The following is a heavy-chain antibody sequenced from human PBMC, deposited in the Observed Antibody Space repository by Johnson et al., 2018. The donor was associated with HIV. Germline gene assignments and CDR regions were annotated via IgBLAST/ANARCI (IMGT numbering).Heavy chain of an antibody. V-gene: IGHV3-74*01. D-gene: IGHD3-22*01. J-gene: IGHJ3*02. CDR3: ARVIGYDSSGKAFDI. CDR2: IHSDGSST. Sequence: VQLVESGGGLVQPGGSLRLSCAASGFTFSSYWMHWVRQAPGKGLVWVSRIHSDGSSTSYADSVKGRSTISSDNAKNTLYLQMNSLRAEDTALYYCARVIGYDSSGKAFDIWGRGTMVTVSS. CDR1: GFTFSSYW.